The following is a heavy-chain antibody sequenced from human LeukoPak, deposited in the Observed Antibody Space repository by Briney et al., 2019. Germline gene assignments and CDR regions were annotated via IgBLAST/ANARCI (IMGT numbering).Heavy chain of an antibody. CDR1: GFTFSSYW. V-gene: IGHV3-7*01. CDR2: IKQDGSEK. J-gene: IGHJ4*02. D-gene: IGHD3-10*01. Sequence: GGSLRLSCAASGFTFSSYWMSWVRQAPGKGLEWVANIKQDGSEKYYVDSVKGRFTISRDNAKNSLYLQMNSLRAEDTAVYYCARHVLLWFGELFWDLDYWGQGTLVTVSS. CDR3: ARHVLLWFGELFWDLDY.